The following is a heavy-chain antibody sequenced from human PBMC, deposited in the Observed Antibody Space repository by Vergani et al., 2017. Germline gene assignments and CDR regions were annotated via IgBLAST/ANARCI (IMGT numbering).Heavy chain of an antibody. CDR1: GGSFTSYH. Sequence: QVQLQQWGGGLLKPSETLSLTCVVNGGSFTSYHWTWIRQSPGEGLEWVGDIDHTGRPDYNPSLKSRLTMSVDKSRNQFSLTPNSVTATDTAIYFCARVNTETNSHLYYYYYMDVWVQGTAVTVS. J-gene: IGHJ6*03. CDR3: ARVNTETNSHLYYYYYMDV. D-gene: IGHD4-11*01. CDR2: IDHTGRP. V-gene: IGHV4-34*01.